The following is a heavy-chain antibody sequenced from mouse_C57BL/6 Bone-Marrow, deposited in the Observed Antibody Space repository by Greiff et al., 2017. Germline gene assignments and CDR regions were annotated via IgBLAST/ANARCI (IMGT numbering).Heavy chain of an antibody. CDR2: IRLKSDNYAT. CDR1: GFTFSNYW. Sequence: VQLKESGGGLVQPGGSMKLSCVASGFTFSNYWMNWVRQSPEKGLEWVAQIRLKSDNYATHYAESVKGRFTISRDDSKSSVYLQMNNLRAEDTGIYYCTEGYGSSYDGFAYWGQGTLVTVSA. V-gene: IGHV6-3*01. CDR3: TEGYGSSYDGFAY. J-gene: IGHJ3*01. D-gene: IGHD1-1*01.